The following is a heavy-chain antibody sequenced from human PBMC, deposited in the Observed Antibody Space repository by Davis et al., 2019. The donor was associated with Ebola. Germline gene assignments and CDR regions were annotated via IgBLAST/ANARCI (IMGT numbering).Heavy chain of an antibody. Sequence: MPSETLSLTCAVSGGSISSDDYSWSWIRQPPGKGLEWIGYIYYSGSTNYNPSLKSRVTISVDTSRNQFSLRLSSVTAADTATYYCARHKGGDYLNYWGQGIVVPVSS. J-gene: IGHJ4*01. CDR1: GGSISSDDYS. CDR2: IYYSGST. D-gene: IGHD4-17*01. V-gene: IGHV4-61*08. CDR3: ARHKGGDYLNY.